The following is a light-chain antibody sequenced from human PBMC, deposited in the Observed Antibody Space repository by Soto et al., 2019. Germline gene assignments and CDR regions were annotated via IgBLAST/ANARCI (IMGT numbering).Light chain of an antibody. CDR3: QQRSNWPPT. V-gene: IGKV3-11*01. CDR1: QSVSSY. J-gene: IGKJ5*01. CDR2: DAS. Sequence: IVLAQSPGTLSLSPGARATLSCRASQSVSSYLAWYQQKPGQAPRLLIYDASNRATGIPARFSGSGSGTDFTLTINSLEPEDFAVYYCQQRSNWPPTFGQGTRLEI.